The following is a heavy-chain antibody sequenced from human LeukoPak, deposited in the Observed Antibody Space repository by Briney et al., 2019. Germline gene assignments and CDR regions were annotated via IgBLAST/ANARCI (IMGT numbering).Heavy chain of an antibody. CDR3: AAGGSSSSSDEFFQH. CDR1: GYTFTGYY. CDR2: INPNSGGT. J-gene: IGHJ1*01. Sequence: ASVKVSCKASGYTFTGYYMRWVRQAPGQGLEWMGRINPNSGGTNYAQKFQGRVTMSRDTSISTAYMELTRLRSDDTAVYYCAAGGSSSSSDEFFQHWGQGTLVTVSS. V-gene: IGHV1-2*06. D-gene: IGHD6-6*01.